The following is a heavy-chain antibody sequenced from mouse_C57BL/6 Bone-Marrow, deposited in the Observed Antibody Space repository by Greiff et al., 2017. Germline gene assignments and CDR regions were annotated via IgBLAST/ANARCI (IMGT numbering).Heavy chain of an antibody. CDR1: GFTFSDYG. Sequence: EVQVVESGGGLVQPGGSLKLSCAASGFTFSDYGMHWVRQAPEKGLEWVAYISSGSSTIYYADTVKGRFTISRDNAKNTLFLQMTSLRSEDTAMYYCARPGYDLIAYWGQGTLVTVSA. CDR3: ARPGYDLIAY. CDR2: ISSGSSTI. V-gene: IGHV5-17*01. J-gene: IGHJ3*01. D-gene: IGHD2-12*01.